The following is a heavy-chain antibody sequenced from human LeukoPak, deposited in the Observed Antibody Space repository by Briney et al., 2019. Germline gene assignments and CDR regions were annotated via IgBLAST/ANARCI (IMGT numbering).Heavy chain of an antibody. J-gene: IGHJ5*02. Sequence: GGSLRLSCAASGFTFSSYSMNWVRQAPGKGLEWVSSISSSSGYIYYADSVKGRFTISRDNAKNSLYLQMNSLRAEDTAVYYCAADDWFDPWGQGTLVTVSS. D-gene: IGHD3-16*01. CDR1: GFTFSSYS. CDR2: ISSSSGYI. V-gene: IGHV3-21*01. CDR3: AADDWFDP.